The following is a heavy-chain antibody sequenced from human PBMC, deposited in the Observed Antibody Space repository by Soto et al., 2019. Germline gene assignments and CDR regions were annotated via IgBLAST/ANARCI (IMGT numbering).Heavy chain of an antibody. CDR3: ARRARTATTNWGAFDV. CDR1: GLRVKRYF. D-gene: IGHD1-7*01. V-gene: IGHV3-23*01. CDR2: ISGSGGST. Sequence: PGGCMRLCSAACGLRVKRYFMSWVRQAPGKGLEWVSAISGSGGSTHYADSVKGRFTISRDNSRDTLFLQMNSLRADDAAVYYCARRARTATTNWGAFDVWGQGTMVIVSS. J-gene: IGHJ3*01.